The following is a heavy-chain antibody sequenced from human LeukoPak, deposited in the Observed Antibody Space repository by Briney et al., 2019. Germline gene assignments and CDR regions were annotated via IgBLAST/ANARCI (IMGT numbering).Heavy chain of an antibody. J-gene: IGHJ4*02. CDR1: GSTFTDYY. CDR2: INPNSGGT. D-gene: IGHD1-14*01. V-gene: IGHV1-2*02. CDR3: ARIGYNHYFHY. Sequence: ASVKVSCKASGSTFTDYYLHWVRQAPGQGLEWMGWINPNSGGTNYAQTFQGRVTMTRDTSITTAYLELSRLRSDDTAVYYCARIGYNHYFHYWGQGTLVTVSS.